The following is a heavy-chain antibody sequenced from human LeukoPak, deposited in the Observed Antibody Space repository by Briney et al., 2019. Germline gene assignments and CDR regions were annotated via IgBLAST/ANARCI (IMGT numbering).Heavy chain of an antibody. CDR3: ARANIAAAGTGDDAFDT. D-gene: IGHD6-13*01. J-gene: IGHJ3*02. CDR2: IIPILGIA. V-gene: IGHV1-69*04. CDR1: GGTFSSYA. Sequence: GASVRVSCKASGGTFSSYAISWVRQAPGQGLEWMGRIIPILGIANYAQKFQGRVTMTRDTSTSTVYMELSSLRSEDTAVYYCARANIAAAGTGDDAFDTWGQGTMVTVSS.